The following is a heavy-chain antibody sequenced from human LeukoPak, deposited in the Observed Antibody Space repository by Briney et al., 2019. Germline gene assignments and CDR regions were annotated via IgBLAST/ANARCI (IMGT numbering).Heavy chain of an antibody. V-gene: IGHV3-7*03. CDR2: INHNGNVN. CDR1: GFTFSSYA. J-gene: IGHJ6*02. CDR3: ARGGGLDV. D-gene: IGHD3-16*01. Sequence: PGGSLRLSCAASGFTFSSYAMSWVRQAPGKGLEWVASINHNGNVNYYVDSVKGRLTISRDNAKNSLYLQMSNLRAEDTAVYFCARGGGLDVWGQGATVTVSS.